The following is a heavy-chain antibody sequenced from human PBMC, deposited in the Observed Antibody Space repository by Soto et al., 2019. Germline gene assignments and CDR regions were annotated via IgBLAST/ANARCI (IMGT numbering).Heavy chain of an antibody. D-gene: IGHD3-22*01. CDR1: GYTFTSYA. J-gene: IGHJ4*02. Sequence: QVQLVQSGAEEKKPGASVKVSCKASGYTFTSYAMHWVRQAPGQRLEWMGWINAGNGNTKYSQKLQGRVTITRDTSASTAYMEVSSLRSEDTAVYYCARSSGYYLIDDYWGQGTLVTVSS. CDR2: INAGNGNT. V-gene: IGHV1-3*05. CDR3: ARSSGYYLIDDY.